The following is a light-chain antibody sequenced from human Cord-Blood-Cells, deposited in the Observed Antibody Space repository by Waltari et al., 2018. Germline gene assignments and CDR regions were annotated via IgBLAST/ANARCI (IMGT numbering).Light chain of an antibody. CDR3: QQYYSTWT. CDR1: QSVLYSSNNKNY. V-gene: IGKV4-1*01. CDR2: WAS. Sequence: DIVMTQSPDSLAVSLGERATINCKSSQSVLYSSNNKNYLAWFQQKPGQPPKLLIYWASTRESVVPDRFSGSGSGTDFTLTISSLQAEDVAVYYCQQYYSTWTFGQGTKAEIK. J-gene: IGKJ1*01.